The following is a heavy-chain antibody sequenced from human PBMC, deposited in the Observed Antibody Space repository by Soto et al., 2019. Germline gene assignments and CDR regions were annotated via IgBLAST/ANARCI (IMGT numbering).Heavy chain of an antibody. Sequence: SETLSLTCTVSGGSISSSNWWSWVRQSPGKGLEWIGEIYHSGSTNYNPSLKSRVTISVDKSKNQFSLKLSSLTAADTAVYYCAGYEASSTYFDYWGRGTLVTVSS. V-gene: IGHV4-4*02. CDR1: GGSISSSNW. CDR3: AGYEASSTYFDY. D-gene: IGHD3-3*01. J-gene: IGHJ4*02. CDR2: IYHSGST.